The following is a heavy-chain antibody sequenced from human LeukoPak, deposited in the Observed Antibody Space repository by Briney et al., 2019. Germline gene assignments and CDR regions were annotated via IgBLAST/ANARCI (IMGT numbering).Heavy chain of an antibody. V-gene: IGHV4-4*08. Sequence: PAETLSLTCTVSPDSTTSNFWGCARQPPGKCLEWIGEIHRSGSTNYNPSLQSRVTISIDRSKNQIALELSSVTGADTAVYYCAREIVGGFNPGAYWGQGTLVTVSS. J-gene: IGHJ4*02. CDR2: IHRSGST. CDR3: AREIVGGFNPGAY. D-gene: IGHD1-14*01. CDR1: PDSTTSNF.